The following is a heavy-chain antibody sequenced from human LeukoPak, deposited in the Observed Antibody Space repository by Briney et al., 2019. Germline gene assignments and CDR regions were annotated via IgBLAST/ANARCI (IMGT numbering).Heavy chain of an antibody. Sequence: ASVKVSCKASGYSFISYYIHWVRQAPGQGLEWVAIINPGGGPTNYARKFQARVTLTSDTSTTTVYMELSGLTSEDTAVYYCARGAAPRSYDFGDYFDYWGQGTLVTVSS. J-gene: IGHJ4*02. D-gene: IGHD4-17*01. CDR3: ARGAAPRSYDFGDYFDY. CDR1: GYSFISYY. CDR2: INPGGGPT. V-gene: IGHV1-46*01.